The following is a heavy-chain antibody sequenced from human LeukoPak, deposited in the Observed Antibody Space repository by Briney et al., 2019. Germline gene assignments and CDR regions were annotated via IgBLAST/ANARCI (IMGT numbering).Heavy chain of an antibody. CDR1: GFSFGDYA. V-gene: IGHV3-23*01. J-gene: IGHJ4*02. Sequence: PGGSLRLSCTASGFSFGDYAMSWVRQAPGKGLEWVSAISGRGGNSYYADSVKGRFTISRDNSKNTLYLQMNSLRAEDTAVYYCAKVLRFLEVIDYWGQGTLVTVSP. CDR3: AKVLRFLEVIDY. D-gene: IGHD3-3*01. CDR2: ISGRGGNS.